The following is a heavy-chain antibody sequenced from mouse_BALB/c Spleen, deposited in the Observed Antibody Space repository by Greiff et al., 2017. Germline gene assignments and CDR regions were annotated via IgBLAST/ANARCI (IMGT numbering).Heavy chain of an antibody. CDR3: ARSLYYTYAMDY. CDR2: IDPANGNT. CDR1: GFNIKDTY. D-gene: IGHD2-1*01. J-gene: IGHJ4*01. V-gene: IGHV14-3*02. Sequence: EVKLVESGAELVKPGASVKLSCTASGFNIKDTYMHWVKQRPEQGLEWIGRIDPANGNTKYDPKFQGKATITADTSSNTAYLQLSSLTSEDTAVYYCARSLYYTYAMDYWGQGTSVTVSS.